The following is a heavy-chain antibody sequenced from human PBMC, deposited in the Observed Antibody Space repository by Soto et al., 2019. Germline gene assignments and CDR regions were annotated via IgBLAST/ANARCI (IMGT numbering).Heavy chain of an antibody. CDR3: VCGGNFFVY. Sequence: EVQLVESGGGLVQPGGSLRLSCAASGFTFSTYWMTWVRRPPGKGLEWVANLDQDGSERSYVDSVRGRFTISRDNAKNSLYLQMSRLRAEDTAVYYCVCGGNFFVYWGQGTLVTVSP. D-gene: IGHD3-16*01. J-gene: IGHJ4*02. CDR2: LDQDGSER. CDR1: GFTFSTYW. V-gene: IGHV3-7*01.